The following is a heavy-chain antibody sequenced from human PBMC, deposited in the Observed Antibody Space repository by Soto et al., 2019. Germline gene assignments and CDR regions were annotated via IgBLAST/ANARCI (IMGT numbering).Heavy chain of an antibody. J-gene: IGHJ4*02. CDR2: IYYSGST. V-gene: IGHV4-39*01. Sequence: QLQLQESGPGLVKPSETLSLTCTVSGGSISSSSYYWGWIRQPPGKGLEWIGSIYYSGSTYYNPSLRSRVTISVDTSKNQFSLKLSSVTAADTAVYYCAALWFGSGDYWGQGTLVTVSS. CDR3: AALWFGSGDY. D-gene: IGHD3-10*01. CDR1: GGSISSSSYY.